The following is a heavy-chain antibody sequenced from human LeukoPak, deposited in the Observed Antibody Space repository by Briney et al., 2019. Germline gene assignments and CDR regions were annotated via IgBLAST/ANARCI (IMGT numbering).Heavy chain of an antibody. CDR2: INTNTGNP. V-gene: IGHV7-4-1*02. D-gene: IGHD6-19*01. CDR1: GYTFTTYA. J-gene: IGHJ4*02. CDR3: ARERTMSSGWYLGY. Sequence: GASVKVSCKTSGYTFTTYAISWVRQAPGQGLEWMGWINTNTGNPTYAQGFTGRFVFSLDTSVSTAYLQISSLKAEDTAVYYCARERTMSSGWYLGYWGKGTLVTVSS.